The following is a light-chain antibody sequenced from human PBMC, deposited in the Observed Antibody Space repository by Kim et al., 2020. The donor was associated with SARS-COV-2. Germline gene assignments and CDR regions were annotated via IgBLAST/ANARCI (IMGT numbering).Light chain of an antibody. CDR1: RSVGSY. CDR3: HHRSDWPRGA. Sequence: GDRATPSCRACRSVGSYCAWDQQKPGQPPRLLIYDASVRATGVPARFRGSGYGTDFTLTIDSLEPEDFVVYYCHHRSDWPRGAFGQGTRLEIK. J-gene: IGKJ5*01. CDR2: DAS. V-gene: IGKV3-11*01.